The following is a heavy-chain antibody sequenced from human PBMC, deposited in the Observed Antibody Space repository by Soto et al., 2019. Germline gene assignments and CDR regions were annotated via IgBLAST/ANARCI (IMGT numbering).Heavy chain of an antibody. CDR3: ARGGAAAGTRYFQH. CDR1: GGTFSSYT. V-gene: IGHV1-69*02. Sequence: QVQLVQSGAEVKKPGSSVKVSCKASGGTFSSYTISWVRQAPGQGLEWMGRIIPILGIANYAQKFQGRVTITADKSTSTADRELSSLRSEDTAVYYCARGGAAAGTRYFQHWGQGTLVTVSS. J-gene: IGHJ1*01. D-gene: IGHD6-13*01. CDR2: IIPILGIA.